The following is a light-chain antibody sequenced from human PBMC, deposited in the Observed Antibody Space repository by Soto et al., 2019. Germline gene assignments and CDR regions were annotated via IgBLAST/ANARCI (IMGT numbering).Light chain of an antibody. Sequence: QSALTQPASVSGSPGQSITISCTGTSSDVGGYNYVSWYQQHPGKAPKLLICDVSNRPSGVSNRFSGSKSGNTASLTISGLQAEDEADYYCYSYSRSNTHYVFGSGTKVTVL. CDR3: YSYSRSNTHYV. CDR1: SSDVGGYNY. J-gene: IGLJ1*01. CDR2: DVS. V-gene: IGLV2-14*01.